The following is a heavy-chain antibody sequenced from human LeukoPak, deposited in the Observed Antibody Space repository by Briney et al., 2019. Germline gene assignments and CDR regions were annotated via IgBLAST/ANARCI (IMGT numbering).Heavy chain of an antibody. D-gene: IGHD6-19*01. CDR2: IKPDGSGE. J-gene: IGHJ4*02. Sequence: GGSLRLSCVASGFTFSRFWMIWVRQAPGKGLEWVAMIKPDGSGEYYLDSVKGRFTISRGNAKNSLYLQMNSLRADDTAVYFCMTGYSSHWYNEGNYWGQGILVTVSS. CDR3: MTGYSSHWYNEGNY. CDR1: GFTFSRFW. V-gene: IGHV3-7*01.